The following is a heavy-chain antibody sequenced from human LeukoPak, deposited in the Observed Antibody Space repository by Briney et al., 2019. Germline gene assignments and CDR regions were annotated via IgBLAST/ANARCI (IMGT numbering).Heavy chain of an antibody. CDR2: IIPILGIA. CDR1: GGTFSSYA. Sequence: ASVTVSCKASGGTFSSYAISWVRQAPGQGLEWMGRIIPILGIANYAQKFQGRVTITADKSTSTAYMELSSLRSEDTAVYYCARANRLNSGYYGYWGQGTLVTVSS. J-gene: IGHJ4*02. CDR3: ARANRLNSGYYGY. D-gene: IGHD3-22*01. V-gene: IGHV1-69*04.